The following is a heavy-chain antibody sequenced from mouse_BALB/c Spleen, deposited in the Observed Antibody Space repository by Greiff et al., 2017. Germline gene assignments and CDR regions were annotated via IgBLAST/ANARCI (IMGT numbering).Heavy chain of an antibody. CDR1: GYTFTSYW. CDR3: TRDYEYDEGFAY. CDR2: IYPSDSYT. J-gene: IGHJ3*01. D-gene: IGHD2-4*01. Sequence: QVQLQQPGAELVRPGASVKLSCKASGYTFTSYWINWVKQRPGQGLEWIGNIYPSDSYTNYNQKFKDKATLTVDKSSSTAYMQLSSPTSEDSAVYYCTRDYEYDEGFAYWGQGTLVTVSA. V-gene: IGHV1-69*02.